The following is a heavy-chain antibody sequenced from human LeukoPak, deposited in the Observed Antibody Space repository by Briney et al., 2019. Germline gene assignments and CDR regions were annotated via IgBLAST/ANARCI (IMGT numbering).Heavy chain of an antibody. Sequence: ASVTVSCKASGYTFTGYYMHWVRQAPGQGLEWMGWINPNSGGTNYAQKFQGRVTMTRDTSISTAYMELSRLRSDDTAVYYCARGYSSGKAATNGDWFDPWGQGTLVTVSS. CDR1: GYTFTGYY. D-gene: IGHD6-19*01. J-gene: IGHJ5*02. CDR3: ARGYSSGKAATNGDWFDP. V-gene: IGHV1-2*02. CDR2: INPNSGGT.